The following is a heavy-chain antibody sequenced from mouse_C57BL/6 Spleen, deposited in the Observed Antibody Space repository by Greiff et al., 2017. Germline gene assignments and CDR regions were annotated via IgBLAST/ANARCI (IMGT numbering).Heavy chain of an antibody. CDR2: ISDGGSYT. J-gene: IGHJ2*01. Sequence: DVQLVESGGGLVKPGGSLKLSCAASGFTFSSYAMSWVRQTPEKRLEWVATISDGGSYTYYPDNVKGRFTISRDNAKNNLYLQMSHLKSEDTAMYYCARDYYGRDYFDYWGQGTTLTVSS. CDR1: GFTFSSYA. CDR3: ARDYYGRDYFDY. V-gene: IGHV5-4*01. D-gene: IGHD1-1*01.